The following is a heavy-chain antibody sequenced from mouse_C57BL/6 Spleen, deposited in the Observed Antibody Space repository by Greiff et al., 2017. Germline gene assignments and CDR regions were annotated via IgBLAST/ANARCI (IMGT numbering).Heavy chain of an antibody. CDR2: ISYDGSN. CDR1: GYSITSGYY. D-gene: IGHD3-2*02. J-gene: IGHJ2*01. V-gene: IGHV3-6*01. CDR3: ARDSSGYGRNYFDY. Sequence: EVKLMESGPGLVKPSQSLSLTCSVTGYSITSGYYWNWIRQFPGNKLEWMGYISYDGSNNYNPSLKNRISITRDTSKNQFFLKLNSVTTEDTATYYCARDSSGYGRNYFDYWGQGTTLTVSS.